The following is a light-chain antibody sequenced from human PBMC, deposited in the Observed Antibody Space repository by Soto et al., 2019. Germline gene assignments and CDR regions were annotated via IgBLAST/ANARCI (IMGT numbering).Light chain of an antibody. CDR2: KAS. CDR3: QQYNSYSGT. J-gene: IGKJ2*01. Sequence: DIPMTQSPSTLSASVGDRVTITCRASQSISSWLAWYQQKPGKAPKLLIYKASSLESGVPSRFSGSGSGTEFSITISSRQPDDFATYYCQQYNSYSGTFGQGTKLEIK. CDR1: QSISSW. V-gene: IGKV1-5*03.